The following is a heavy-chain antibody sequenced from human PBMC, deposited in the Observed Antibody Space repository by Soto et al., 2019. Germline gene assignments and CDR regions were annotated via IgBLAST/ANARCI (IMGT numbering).Heavy chain of an antibody. D-gene: IGHD5-12*01. V-gene: IGHV5-10-1*01. CDR1: GYTFTSYW. CDR3: ARHVKFATNKYYYYYGMDV. J-gene: IGHJ6*02. CDR2: IDPSDSYT. Sequence: PGESLKISCKGSGYTFTSYWIGWVRQMPGKGLEWMGRIDPSDSYTKYSPSFQGHVTISADKSISTAYLQWNSLKASDTAMYYCARHVKFATNKYYYYYGMDVWGQGTTVTVSS.